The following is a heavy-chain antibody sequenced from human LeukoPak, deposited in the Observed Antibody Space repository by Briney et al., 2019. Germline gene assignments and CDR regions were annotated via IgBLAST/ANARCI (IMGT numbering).Heavy chain of an antibody. J-gene: IGHJ3*02. V-gene: IGHV4-59*01. D-gene: IGHD3-10*01. CDR3: AREGHYYASGSGAFDI. Sequence: PSETLSLTCTVSGGSISSYYWSWIRQPPGKGLEWIGYIYYTGTTDYNPSLKSRVTMSVDASKNQFSLKLTSVTTAGTAVYYCAREGHYYASGSGAFDIWGQGTAITVSS. CDR2: IYYTGTT. CDR1: GGSISSYY.